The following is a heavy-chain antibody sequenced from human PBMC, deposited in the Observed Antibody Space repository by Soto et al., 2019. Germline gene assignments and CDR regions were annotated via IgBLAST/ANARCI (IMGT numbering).Heavy chain of an antibody. CDR1: GGSIISYY. D-gene: IGHD3-22*01. CDR2: IYFRGTT. V-gene: IGHV4-59*01. J-gene: IGHJ4*02. CDR3: ARMNYYDTSGYPFDY. Sequence: SETLSLTCTVSGGSIISYYWSWIRQPPGKGLEWIGYIYFRGTTNYNPSLKSRVTMSADTSKNQFSLKLNSVAAADTAVYYCARMNYYDTSGYPFDYWGQGILVTVSS.